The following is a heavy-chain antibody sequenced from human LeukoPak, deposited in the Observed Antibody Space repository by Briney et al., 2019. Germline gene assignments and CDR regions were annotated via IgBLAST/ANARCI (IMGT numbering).Heavy chain of an antibody. V-gene: IGHV1-8*03. CDR1: GYTFTSHD. D-gene: IGHD3-10*01. J-gene: IGHJ3*02. CDR2: MNPNSGNT. Sequence: ASVKVSCKASGYTFTSHDINWVRQATGQGLEWMGWMNPNSGNTGYAQKFQGRVTITRNNSISTVYMELSSLRSEDTAVYYCAGGYYYHDAFDIWGQGTMVTVSS. CDR3: AGGYYYHDAFDI.